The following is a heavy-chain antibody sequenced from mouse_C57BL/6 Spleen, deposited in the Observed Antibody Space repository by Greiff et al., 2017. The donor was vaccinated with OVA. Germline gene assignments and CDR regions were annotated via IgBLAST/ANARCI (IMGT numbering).Heavy chain of an antibody. J-gene: IGHJ2*01. Sequence: QVQLQQSGAELVKPGASVKLSCKASGYTFTSYWMHWVKQRPGQGLEWIGMIHPNSGSTNYNEKFKSKATLTVDKSSSTAYMQLSSLTSEDSAVYYCARGATTVVEDYFDYWGQGTTLTVSS. CDR3: ARGATTVVEDYFDY. CDR2: IHPNSGST. CDR1: GYTFTSYW. D-gene: IGHD1-1*01. V-gene: IGHV1-64*01.